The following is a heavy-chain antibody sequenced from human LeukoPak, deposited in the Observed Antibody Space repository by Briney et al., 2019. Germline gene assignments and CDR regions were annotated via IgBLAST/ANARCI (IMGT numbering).Heavy chain of an antibody. J-gene: IGHJ6*02. CDR1: GFTFSSYG. Sequence: GGSLRLSCAASGFTFSSYGMHWVRQAPGKGLEWVAFIRYDGSNKYYADSVKGRFTISRDNSKNTLYLQMNSLRPEDTALYYCAKAVWFGEFDYNFFGLDVWGQGTTVTVSS. V-gene: IGHV3-30*02. CDR2: IRYDGSNK. D-gene: IGHD3-10*01. CDR3: AKAVWFGEFDYNFFGLDV.